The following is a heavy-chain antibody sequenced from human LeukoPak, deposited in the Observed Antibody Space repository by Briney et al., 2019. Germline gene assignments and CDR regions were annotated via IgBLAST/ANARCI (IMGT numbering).Heavy chain of an antibody. D-gene: IGHD1-26*01. V-gene: IGHV1-46*01. J-gene: IGHJ4*02. CDR1: VYTLTSFY. Sequence: ASVKVSCKASVYTLTSFYMHWVRQAPGQGLEYMGIFNPSGSSTTYAQKFQGRVTMTRDTSTSIVYMELRSLGSEDTAVYYCARAGENYYDFYYWGQGTLVTVSS. CDR2: FNPSGSST. CDR3: ARAGENYYDFYY.